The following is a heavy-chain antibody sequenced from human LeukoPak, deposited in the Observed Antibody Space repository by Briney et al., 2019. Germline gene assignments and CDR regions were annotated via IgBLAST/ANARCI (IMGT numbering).Heavy chain of an antibody. D-gene: IGHD3-16*01. CDR1: GFAFSTYS. V-gene: IGHV3-48*01. J-gene: IGHJ3*02. CDR2: ISSSTSTI. Sequence: GGSLRLSCAASGFAFSTYSMNWLRQAPGKGLEWVSYISSSTSTIYYADSGKGGFTISRDNAKNSLYLQMNSLRAEDTAVYYCARGGGSYGHDAFDIWGQGTMVTVSS. CDR3: ARGGGSYGHDAFDI.